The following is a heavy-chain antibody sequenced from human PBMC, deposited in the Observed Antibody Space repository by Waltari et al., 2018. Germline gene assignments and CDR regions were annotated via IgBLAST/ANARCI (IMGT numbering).Heavy chain of an antibody. V-gene: IGHV3-23*04. J-gene: IGHJ4*02. CDR1: GLTFGSYA. CDR2: IRGSGGST. CDR3: VIIYDSSGYYLTADFDY. Sequence: VQLVESGGGLVQPGGSLRLSCAASGLTFGSYAVSWARQALGRGLEWVSPIRGSGGSTNYADAVKGRFTISRDNSKNTLNLQMNSLRAEDTAVYYCVIIYDSSGYYLTADFDYWGQGTLVTVSS. D-gene: IGHD3-22*01.